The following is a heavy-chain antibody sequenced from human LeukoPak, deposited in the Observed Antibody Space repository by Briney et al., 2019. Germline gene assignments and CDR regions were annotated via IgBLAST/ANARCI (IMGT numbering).Heavy chain of an antibody. CDR2: INQSGYT. J-gene: IGHJ4*02. Sequence: SETLSLTCAVSGVSFDDYYWSWVRQTPGKGLEWIGEINQSGYTNDSPSLKRRVTLSIDTSRKQFSLNLRSVTVADTGIYYCTRMTAGHDYWGQGTLVTVSS. D-gene: IGHD2-21*02. CDR3: TRMTAGHDY. V-gene: IGHV4-34*01. CDR1: GVSFDDYY.